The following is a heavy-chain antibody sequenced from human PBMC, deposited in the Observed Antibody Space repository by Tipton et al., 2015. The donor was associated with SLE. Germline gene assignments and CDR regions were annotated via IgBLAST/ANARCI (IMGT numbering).Heavy chain of an antibody. V-gene: IGHV4-34*01. CDR3: TRSLYNTNWFWFDP. D-gene: IGHD6-13*01. CDR2: VHKSGTT. Sequence: TLSLTCAVYGGSFSAYYWSWIRQPPGKGLEWLGDVHKSGTTNYNPSLKSRLTISLGTSNNQVSLKLSSVTAADTAMYYCTRSLYNTNWFWFDPWGQGTLVIVSS. CDR1: GGSFSAYY. J-gene: IGHJ5*02.